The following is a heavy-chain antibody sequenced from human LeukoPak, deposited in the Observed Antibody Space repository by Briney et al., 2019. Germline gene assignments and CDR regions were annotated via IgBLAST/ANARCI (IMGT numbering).Heavy chain of an antibody. Sequence: PGGSLRLSCAASGFTFSSYAMHWVRQAPGKGLEYVSAISSNGGSTYYANSVKGRFTISRDNSKNTLYLQMGSLRAEDMAVHYCPREGLGRSYYFDYWGQGTLVTVSS. J-gene: IGHJ4*02. CDR2: ISSNGGST. V-gene: IGHV3-64*01. D-gene: IGHD3/OR15-3a*01. CDR3: PREGLGRSYYFDY. CDR1: GFTFSSYA.